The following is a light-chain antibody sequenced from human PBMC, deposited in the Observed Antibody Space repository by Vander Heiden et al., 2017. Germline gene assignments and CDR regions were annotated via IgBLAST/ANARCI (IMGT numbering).Light chain of an antibody. CDR2: KDS. J-gene: IGLJ2*01. CDR3: QSADSSGTYL. V-gene: IGLV3-25*03. CDR1: ALPKHY. Sequence: SSELPQPPSVSVSPGQTARITCAGDALPKHYAYWYQQKPGQAPVLVIYKDSERPSGIPEGFSGASSGTTVTLTISGVQAEDEADYYCQSADSSGTYLFGGGTKLTVL.